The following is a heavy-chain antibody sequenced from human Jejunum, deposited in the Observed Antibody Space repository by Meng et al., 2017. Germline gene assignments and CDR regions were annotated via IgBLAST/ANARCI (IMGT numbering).Heavy chain of an antibody. D-gene: IGHD3-10*01. CDR1: GGSISGSYDY. CDR3: ARHFSGSGTWFFDS. V-gene: IGHV4-39*01. J-gene: IGHJ4*02. CDR2: ISYSGST. Sequence: QLQLQESGAGLVKAPETLSLTCTAPGGSISGSYDYWGWIRQPPGKGLDWTGTISYSGSTYYNPSLTSRVTISMDTSKNQFSLKLSSVTAADTAVYYCARHFSGSGTWFFDSWGQGALVTVSS.